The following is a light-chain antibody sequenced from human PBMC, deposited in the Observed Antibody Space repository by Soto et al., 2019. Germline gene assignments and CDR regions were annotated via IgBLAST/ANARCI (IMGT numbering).Light chain of an antibody. CDR3: SSHTTSTTVI. Sequence: QSALTQPASVSGSSGQSISISCTGTSSDVGGYNYVSWYQQHPGKAPKLMIYDVNNRPSGISNRFSGSKSGNTASLTISGLQAEDEADYYCSSHTTSTTVIFGGGTKVTVL. CDR1: SSDVGGYNY. V-gene: IGLV2-14*03. J-gene: IGLJ2*01. CDR2: DVN.